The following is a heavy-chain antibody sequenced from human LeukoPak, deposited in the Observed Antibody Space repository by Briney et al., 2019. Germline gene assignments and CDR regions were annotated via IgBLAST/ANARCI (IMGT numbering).Heavy chain of an antibody. D-gene: IGHD3-3*01. CDR2: INHSGST. J-gene: IGHJ4*02. V-gene: IGHV4-34*01. Sequence: SETLSLTCAVYGGSFSGYYWSWIRQPPGKGLEWIGEINHSGSTNYNPSLKSRVTISVDTSKNQFSLKLSSVTAADTAVYYCPRHSTFFGVVIIKGRVRGPFDYWGQGTLVTVSS. CDR1: GGSFSGYY. CDR3: PRHSTFFGVVIIKGRVRGPFDY.